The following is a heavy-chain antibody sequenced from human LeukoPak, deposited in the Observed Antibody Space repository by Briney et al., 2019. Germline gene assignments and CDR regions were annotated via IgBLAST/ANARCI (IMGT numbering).Heavy chain of an antibody. CDR1: GFTFSSYS. V-gene: IGHV3-21*01. J-gene: IGHJ3*02. Sequence: GGSLRLSCAASGFTFSSYSMNWVRQAPGKGLEWVSSVSSSSSYTYYADSVKGRFTISRDNAKNSLYLQMNSLRAEDTAVYYCARDHTTKRWLQHGDAFDIWGEGTMVTVSP. CDR3: ARDHTTKRWLQHGDAFDI. CDR2: VSSSSSYT. D-gene: IGHD5-24*01.